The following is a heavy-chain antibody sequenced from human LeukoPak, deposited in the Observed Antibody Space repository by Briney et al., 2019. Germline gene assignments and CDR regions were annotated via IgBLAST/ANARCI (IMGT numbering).Heavy chain of an antibody. CDR3: AREHWGQQLVSPQYDY. CDR1: GGSISSCY. D-gene: IGHD6-13*01. CDR2: IYTSGST. Sequence: RTSETLSLTCTVSGGSISSCYWSWIRQPAGKGLEWIGRIYTSGSTNYNPSLKSRVTMSVDTSKNQFSLKLSSVTAADTAVYYCAREHWGQQLVSPQYDYWGQGTLVTVSS. J-gene: IGHJ4*02. V-gene: IGHV4-4*07.